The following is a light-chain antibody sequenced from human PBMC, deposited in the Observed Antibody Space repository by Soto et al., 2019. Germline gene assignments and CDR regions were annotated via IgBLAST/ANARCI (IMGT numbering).Light chain of an antibody. CDR1: SSDLGGLNY. Sequence: QSALTQPASVSGSPGQSITIPCSGRSSDLGGLNYVSWYQQHPGKVPKLIIYKVDNRPSGISDRFSASKSGNTASLTISGLQAEGEAHYSCSSDTTVPSPQWVFAGGTKLTVL. CDR3: SSDTTVPSPQWV. J-gene: IGLJ3*02. CDR2: KVD. V-gene: IGLV2-14*01.